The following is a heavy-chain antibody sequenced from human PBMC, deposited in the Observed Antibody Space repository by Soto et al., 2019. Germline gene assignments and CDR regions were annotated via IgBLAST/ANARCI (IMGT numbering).Heavy chain of an antibody. V-gene: IGHV3-21*01. CDR2: ITSSSGHI. J-gene: IGHJ6*02. Sequence: GGSLRLSCEASGFTLTTYTMNWVRQASGKGLEWVSSITSSSGHIYYADSVKGRFTISRDNARNSLYLQMNSLRAEDTAVYYCVRERGLSSFYGMEFWGQGTTVTVSS. D-gene: IGHD3-10*01. CDR1: GFTLTTYT. CDR3: VRERGLSSFYGMEF.